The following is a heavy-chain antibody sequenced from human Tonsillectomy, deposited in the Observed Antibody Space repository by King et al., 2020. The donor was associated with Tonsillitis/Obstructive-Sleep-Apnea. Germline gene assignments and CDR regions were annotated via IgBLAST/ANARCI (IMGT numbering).Heavy chain of an antibody. CDR3: ARLEGLEYFQH. CDR1: GGSISSYY. Sequence: VQLQESGPGLVKPSETLSLTCTVSGGSISSYYWSWIRPPPGKGLEWIGYIYYSGSTNYNPSLKSRVTISVDTSKNQFSLKLSSVTAADTAVYYCARLEGLEYFQHWGQGTLVTVSS. V-gene: IGHV4-59*08. J-gene: IGHJ1*01. D-gene: IGHD1-1*01. CDR2: IYYSGST.